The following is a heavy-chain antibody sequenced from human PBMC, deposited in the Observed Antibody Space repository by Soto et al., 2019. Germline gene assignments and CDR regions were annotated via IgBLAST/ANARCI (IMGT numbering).Heavy chain of an antibody. CDR1: GFTFGTYA. CDR3: AKPLGLLRRAMAQGSDY. Sequence: GESLKISCAASGFTFGTYAMNWVRQAPGKGLEWVSTITDVGDPTYYADSVKGRFTISRDNSKNTVYLQMNSLRPEDTAVYYCAKPLGLLRRAMAQGSDYWGQGTLVTVSS. D-gene: IGHD5-18*01. V-gene: IGHV3-23*01. J-gene: IGHJ4*02. CDR2: ITDVGDPT.